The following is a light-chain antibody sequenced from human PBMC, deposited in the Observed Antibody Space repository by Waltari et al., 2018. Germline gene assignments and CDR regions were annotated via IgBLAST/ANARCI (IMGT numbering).Light chain of an antibody. CDR1: SRDVGGSNY. J-gene: IGLJ3*02. Sequence: QSALTQPASVSGSPGQSITLPCTGTSRDVGGSNYVSWYQQHPGKAPKLMIYDVSKRPSGVSNRFSGSKSGNTASLTISGLQAEDEADYYCSSYTSSRVFGGGTKLTVL. CDR3: SSYTSSRV. V-gene: IGLV2-14*01. CDR2: DVS.